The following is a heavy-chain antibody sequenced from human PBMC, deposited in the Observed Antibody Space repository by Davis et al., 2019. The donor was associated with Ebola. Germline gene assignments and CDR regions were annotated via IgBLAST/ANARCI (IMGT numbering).Heavy chain of an antibody. CDR2: IDGPTTNT. D-gene: IGHD3-22*01. CDR3: SSWLSSHFDF. CDR1: GFTFRNYA. V-gene: IGHV3-23*01. J-gene: IGHJ4*02. Sequence: GESLKISCAASGFTFRNYAMIWVRQAPGKGLDWVSTIDGPTTNTHYGDSVKGRFTISRDNSKNTLFLQMNSLRPEDTAVYYCSSWLSSHFDFWGRGTLVTVSS.